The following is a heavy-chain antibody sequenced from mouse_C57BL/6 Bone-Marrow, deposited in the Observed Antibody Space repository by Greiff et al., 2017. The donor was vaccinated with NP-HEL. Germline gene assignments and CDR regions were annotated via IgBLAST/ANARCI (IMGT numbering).Heavy chain of an antibody. D-gene: IGHD1-3*01. CDR1: GFNIKDDY. CDR2: IDPENGDT. J-gene: IGHJ2*01. Sequence: VQLQQSGAELVRPGASVKLSCTASGFNIKDDYMHWVKQRPEQGLEWIGWIDPENGDTEYASKFQGKATITADTSSNTAYRQLSSLTSADTAVYYCATCNNYYWGQGTTLTVSS. CDR3: ATCNNYY. V-gene: IGHV14-4*01.